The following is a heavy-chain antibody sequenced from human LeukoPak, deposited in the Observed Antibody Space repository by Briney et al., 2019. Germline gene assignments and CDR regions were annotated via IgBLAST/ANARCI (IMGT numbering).Heavy chain of an antibody. Sequence: GESLKISCKGSGYIFTSYWIGWVRQMPGKGLEWMGIIYPGDSDTRYSPSFQGQVTISADKSISTAYLQWSSLKASDTAMYYCAKTSYYYDGSGYPDYWGQGTLVTVSS. V-gene: IGHV5-51*01. CDR1: GYIFTSYW. D-gene: IGHD3-22*01. CDR2: IYPGDSDT. CDR3: AKTSYYYDGSGYPDY. J-gene: IGHJ4*02.